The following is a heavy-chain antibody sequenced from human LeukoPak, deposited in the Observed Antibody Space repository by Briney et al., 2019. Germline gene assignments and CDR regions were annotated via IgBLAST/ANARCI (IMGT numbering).Heavy chain of an antibody. CDR1: GGSFSGYY. J-gene: IGHJ3*02. CDR3: AREADYGGNAGAFDI. Sequence: SETLSLTCAVYGGSFSGYYWSWIRQHPGKGLEWIGYIYYSGSTYYNPSLKSRVTISVDTSKNQFSLKLSSVTAADTAVYYCAREADYGGNAGAFDIWGQGTMVTVSS. V-gene: IGHV4-31*11. D-gene: IGHD4-23*01. CDR2: IYYSGST.